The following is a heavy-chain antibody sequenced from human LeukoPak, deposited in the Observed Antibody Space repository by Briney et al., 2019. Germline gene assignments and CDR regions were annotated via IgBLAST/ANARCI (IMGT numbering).Heavy chain of an antibody. Sequence: ASVKVSCKASGYTFTGYYMHWVRQAPGQGLEWMGWINPNSGGTNYAQEFQGRVTMTRDTSISTAYMELSRLRSDDTAVYYCARDLSGSIVGATTIYWGQGTLVTVSS. CDR1: GYTFTGYY. CDR2: INPNSGGT. J-gene: IGHJ4*02. CDR3: ARDLSGSIVGATTIY. V-gene: IGHV1-2*02. D-gene: IGHD1-26*01.